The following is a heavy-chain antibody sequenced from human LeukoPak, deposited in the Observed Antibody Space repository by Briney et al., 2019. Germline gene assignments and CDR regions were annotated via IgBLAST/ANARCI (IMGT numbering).Heavy chain of an antibody. CDR2: IIPIFGTA. Sequence: GASVKVSCKASGGTFSSYTINWVRQAPGQGLEWMGVIIPIFGTANYAQRFQGRVTITADDSTSTAYMELSSLRSEDTAVYYCASSPYYFGSESYDGDYWGQGTLITVSS. J-gene: IGHJ4*02. D-gene: IGHD3-10*01. CDR3: ASSPYYFGSESYDGDY. V-gene: IGHV1-69*13. CDR1: GGTFSSYT.